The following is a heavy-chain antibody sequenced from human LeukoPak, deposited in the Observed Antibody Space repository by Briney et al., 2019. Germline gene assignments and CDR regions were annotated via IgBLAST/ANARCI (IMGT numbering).Heavy chain of an antibody. Sequence: SETLSLTCTVSGGSISSSSYYWGWIRQPPGKGLEWLGSIYYSGSTYYNPSLKSRVTISVDTSKNQFSLKLSSVTAADTAVYYCASLDRSGYYTGAFDIWGQGTMVTVSS. CDR1: GGSISSSSYY. J-gene: IGHJ3*02. CDR2: IYYSGST. CDR3: ASLDRSGYYTGAFDI. V-gene: IGHV4-39*07. D-gene: IGHD3-22*01.